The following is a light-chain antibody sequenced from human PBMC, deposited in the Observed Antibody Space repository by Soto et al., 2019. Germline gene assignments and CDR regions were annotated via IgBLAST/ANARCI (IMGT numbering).Light chain of an antibody. CDR3: ATWDDNLSGVV. V-gene: IGLV1-47*01. J-gene: IGLJ3*02. CDR1: NSNIGYNS. CDR2: RSH. Sequence: QAVVTQPPSVSGTPGQRVTISCSGSNSNIGYNSVYWYQQLPGTAPKLLIYRSHERPSGVPDRFSGSKSGTSASLAISGLRSEDEADYSCATWDDNLSGVVFGGVTKLHRP.